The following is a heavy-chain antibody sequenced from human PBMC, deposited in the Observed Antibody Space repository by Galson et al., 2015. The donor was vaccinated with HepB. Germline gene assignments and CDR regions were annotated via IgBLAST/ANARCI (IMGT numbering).Heavy chain of an antibody. CDR2: SRNKPKGYST. D-gene: IGHD4-23*01. CDR3: ARSEVTTVVTDFDS. CDR1: GFSFSDHY. Sequence: SLRLSCAVSGFSFSDHYIDWVRQAPGKGLEWVGRSRNKPKGYSTAYAASVKGRFTFSRDDSKNSVFLQMNSLRSEDTAVYYCARSEVTTVVTDFDSWGQGTLVTVSS. V-gene: IGHV3-72*01. J-gene: IGHJ4*02.